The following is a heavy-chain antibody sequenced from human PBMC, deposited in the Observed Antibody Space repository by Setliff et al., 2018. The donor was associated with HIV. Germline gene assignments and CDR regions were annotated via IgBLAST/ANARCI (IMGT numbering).Heavy chain of an antibody. V-gene: IGHV4-39*01. CDR3: ATYSSSWPDY. J-gene: IGHJ4*02. Sequence: SETLSLTCTVSGGSISSRAYCWGWIRQPPGKGLEWIGSIFYSGSAYYNPSLKSRVTISVDTSKNQFSLKLSSVTAADTAVYYCATYSSSWPDYWGRGTLVTVSS. D-gene: IGHD6-13*01. CDR2: IFYSGSA. CDR1: GGSISSRAYC.